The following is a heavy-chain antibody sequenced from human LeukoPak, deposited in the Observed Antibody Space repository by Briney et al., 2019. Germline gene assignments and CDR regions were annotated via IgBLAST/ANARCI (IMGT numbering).Heavy chain of an antibody. CDR3: ARGGSYEGDY. J-gene: IGHJ4*02. Sequence: SETLSLTCTVSGGSISSGGYYWSWIRQPPGKGLEWIGYIYHSGSTYYNPSLKSRVTISVDRSKNQFSLKLSSVTAADTAVYYCARGGSYEGDYWGQGTLVTVSS. CDR1: GGSISSGGYY. V-gene: IGHV4-30-2*01. CDR2: IYHSGST. D-gene: IGHD1-26*01.